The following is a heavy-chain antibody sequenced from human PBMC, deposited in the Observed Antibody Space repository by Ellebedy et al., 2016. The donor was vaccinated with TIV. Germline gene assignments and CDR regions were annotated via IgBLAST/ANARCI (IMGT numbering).Heavy chain of an antibody. J-gene: IGHJ3*02. D-gene: IGHD1-26*01. CDR1: GYIFIRYT. CDR2: INAGNGNT. CDR3: ARSRFWDDAFDI. V-gene: IGHV1-3*01. Sequence: ASVKVSCKASGYIFIRYTMHWVRQAPGQSLEWMGWINAGNGNTKYSQKFQGRVTITRDTSASTAYMELRSLRSDDTAVYYCARSRFWDDAFDIWGQGTMVTVSS.